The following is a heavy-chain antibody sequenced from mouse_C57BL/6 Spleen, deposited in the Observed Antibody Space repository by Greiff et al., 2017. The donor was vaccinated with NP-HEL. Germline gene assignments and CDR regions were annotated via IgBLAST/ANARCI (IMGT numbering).Heavy chain of an antibody. CDR3: ARYPPQRAMDY. J-gene: IGHJ4*01. CDR1: GYTFTSYW. V-gene: IGHV1-55*01. CDR2: IYPGSGST. Sequence: VQLQQSGAELVKPGASVKMSCKASGYTFTSYWITWVKPRPGQGLEWIGDIYPGSGSTNYNEKFKSKATLTVDTSSSTAYMQLSSLTSEDSAVYYCARYPPQRAMDYWGQGTSVTVSS. D-gene: IGHD6-1*01.